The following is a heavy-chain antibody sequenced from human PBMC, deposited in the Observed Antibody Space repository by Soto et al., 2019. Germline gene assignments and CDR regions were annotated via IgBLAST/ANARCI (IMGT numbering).Heavy chain of an antibody. CDR3: ARKAPKGDHGTIGAFDI. CDR1: GGSISSYY. D-gene: IGHD2-21*02. V-gene: IGHV4-59*01. J-gene: IGHJ3*02. CDR2: IYYSGST. Sequence: SETLSLTCTVSGGSISSYYWSWIRQPPGKGLEWIGYIYYSGSTNYNPSLKSRVTISVDTSKNQFSLKLSSVTAADTAVYYCARKAPKGDHGTIGAFDIWGQGTMVTVSS.